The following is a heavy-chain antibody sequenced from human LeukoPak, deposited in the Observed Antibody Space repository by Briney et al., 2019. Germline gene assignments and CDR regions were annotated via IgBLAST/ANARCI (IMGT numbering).Heavy chain of an antibody. CDR1: GFTFSSYA. Sequence: GGSLRLSCAASGFTFSSYAMHWVRQAPGKGLEWVAVISYDGSNKYYADSVKGRFTISRDNSKNTLYLQMNSLRAEDTAVYYCVARKDYDFFLDYWGQGTLVTVSS. CDR2: ISYDGSNK. J-gene: IGHJ4*02. D-gene: IGHD3-3*01. V-gene: IGHV3-30*04. CDR3: VARKDYDFFLDY.